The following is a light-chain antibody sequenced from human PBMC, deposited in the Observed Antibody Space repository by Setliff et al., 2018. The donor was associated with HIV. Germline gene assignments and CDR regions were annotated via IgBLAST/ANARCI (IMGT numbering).Light chain of an antibody. J-gene: IGLJ1*01. CDR1: SSDVGDCNC. V-gene: IGLV2-8*01. CDR2: EVD. Sequence: QSVLTQPPSASGSPGQSVTISCTGTSSDVGDCNCVSWYQQHPGKAPKLVIYEVDKRPSGVPDRFSGSKSGNTASLNVSGLQAEDEADYYCSSHGGSNDFYVFGTGTKVTVL. CDR3: SSHGGSNDFYV.